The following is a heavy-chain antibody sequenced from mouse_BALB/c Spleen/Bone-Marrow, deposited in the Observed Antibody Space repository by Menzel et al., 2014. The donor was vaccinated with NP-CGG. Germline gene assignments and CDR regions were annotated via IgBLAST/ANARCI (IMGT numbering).Heavy chain of an antibody. D-gene: IGHD1-1*01. Sequence: QVQLKDSGPGLVAPSQSLSITCTVSGFSLTGYGVNWVRQPPGKGLEWLGMIWGDGSTDYNSTLKSRLSISKDNSKSQVFLKMNSLQTDDTARYYCARAFYYGSTYEGFVYWGQGTLVTVSA. J-gene: IGHJ3*01. CDR3: ARAFYYGSTYEGFVY. V-gene: IGHV2-6-7*01. CDR1: GFSLTGYG. CDR2: IWGDGST.